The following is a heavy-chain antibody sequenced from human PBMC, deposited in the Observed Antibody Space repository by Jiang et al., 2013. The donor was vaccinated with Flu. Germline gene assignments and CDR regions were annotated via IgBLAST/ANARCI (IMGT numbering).Heavy chain of an antibody. CDR1: SLSSHGVA. J-gene: IGHJ4*02. CDR2: SYCTSRCFN. Sequence: SLSSHGVAWNWVRQSPSRGLEWLGRSYCTSRCFNDYAMSVKSRITINPDTSKNQFSLQLNSVTPEDTAVYFCARGSNSAFDYWGQGTLVTVSS. CDR3: ARGSNSAFDY. V-gene: IGHV6-1*01. D-gene: IGHD2-8*01.